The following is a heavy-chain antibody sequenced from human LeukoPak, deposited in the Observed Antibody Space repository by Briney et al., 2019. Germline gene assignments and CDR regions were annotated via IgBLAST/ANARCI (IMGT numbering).Heavy chain of an antibody. V-gene: IGHV3-74*01. J-gene: IGHJ4*02. CDR2: IYCNGSST. Sequence: GGSLRLSCAASGFTFSSYWMHWVRQAPGKGLVWVSLIYCNGSSTSYADSVKGRFTISIDNAKNTLYLQMNSLRAEDTAVYCCASFMATITRDFDYWGQGTLVTVSS. D-gene: IGHD5-12*01. CDR3: ASFMATITRDFDY. CDR1: GFTFSSYW.